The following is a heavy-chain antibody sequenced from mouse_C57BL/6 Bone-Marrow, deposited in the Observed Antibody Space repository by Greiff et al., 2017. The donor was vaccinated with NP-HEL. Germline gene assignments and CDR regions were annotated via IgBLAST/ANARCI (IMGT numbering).Heavy chain of an antibody. V-gene: IGHV5-17*01. Sequence: EVKVVESGGGLVKPGGSLKLSCAASGFTFSDYGMHWVRQAPEKGLEWVAYISSGSSTIYYADTVKGRFTISRDNAKNTLFLQMTSLMSEDTAMYYCARRSGYFTFAYWGQGTLVTVSA. D-gene: IGHD2-3*01. CDR2: ISSGSSTI. CDR1: GFTFSDYG. J-gene: IGHJ3*01. CDR3: ARRSGYFTFAY.